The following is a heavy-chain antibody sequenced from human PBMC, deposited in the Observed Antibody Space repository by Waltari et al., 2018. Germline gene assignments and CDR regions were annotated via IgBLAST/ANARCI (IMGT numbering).Heavy chain of an antibody. J-gene: IGHJ4*02. D-gene: IGHD2-2*01. Sequence: EVQLLESGGGLEQPGGSLRLSCAASGFTFNNYAISCVRQAPGKGWEWVSGISDRGGRKYEADSVKGRCTIARDKSKDTLFLQMNSLRAEDTAVYHCAKAYCSSTSCYVRFDHWGQGTLVTVSS. CDR2: ISDRGGRK. CDR1: GFTFNNYA. V-gene: IGHV3-23*01. CDR3: AKAYCSSTSCYVRFDH.